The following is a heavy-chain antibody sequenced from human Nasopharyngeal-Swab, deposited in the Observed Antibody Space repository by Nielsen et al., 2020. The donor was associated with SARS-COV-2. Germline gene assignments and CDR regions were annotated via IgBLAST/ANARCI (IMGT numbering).Heavy chain of an antibody. J-gene: IGHJ4*02. D-gene: IGHD3-10*01. Sequence: ESLKISCAASGFTFDDYGMSWVRQPPGKGLEWIGEIYHSGSTNYNPSLKSRVTISVDKSKNQFSLKLSSVTAADAAVYYCARGGYYGSGSYQNWGQGTLVTVSS. CDR2: IYHSGST. V-gene: IGHV4-34*01. CDR3: ARGGYYGSGSYQN. CDR1: GFTFDDYG.